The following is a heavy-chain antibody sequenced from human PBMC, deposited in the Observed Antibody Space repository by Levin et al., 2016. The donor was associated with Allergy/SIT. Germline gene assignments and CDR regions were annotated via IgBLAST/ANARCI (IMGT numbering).Heavy chain of an antibody. D-gene: IGHD3-3*01. CDR1: GGTFSSYA. CDR3: ARGSLEPRLYHPEFVWGMDV. Sequence: SVKVSCKASGGTFSSYAISWVRQAPGQGLEWMGGIIPIFGTANYAQKFQGRVTITADESTSTAYMELSSLRSEDTAVYYCARGSLEPRLYHPEFVWGMDVWGQGTTVTVSS. V-gene: IGHV1-69*13. CDR2: IIPIFGTA. J-gene: IGHJ6*02.